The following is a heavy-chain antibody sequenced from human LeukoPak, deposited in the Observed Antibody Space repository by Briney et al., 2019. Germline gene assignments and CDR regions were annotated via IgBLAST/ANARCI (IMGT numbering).Heavy chain of an antibody. V-gene: IGHV4-39*07. CDR3: ARESDITRGFFDY. CDR1: GGSMSSYY. Sequence: SETLSLTCTVSGGSMSSYYWSWIRQPPGKGLEWIGSIYYSGSTYYNPSLKSRVTISVDTSKNQFSLKLSSVTAADTAVYYCARESDITRGFFDYWGQGTLVTVSS. J-gene: IGHJ4*02. D-gene: IGHD1-14*01. CDR2: IYYSGST.